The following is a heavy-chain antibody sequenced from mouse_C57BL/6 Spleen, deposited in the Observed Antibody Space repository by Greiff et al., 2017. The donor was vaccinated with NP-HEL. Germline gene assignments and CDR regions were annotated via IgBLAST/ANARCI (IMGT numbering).Heavy chain of an antibody. J-gene: IGHJ3*01. Sequence: QVQLQQSGPELVKPGASVKISCKASGYAFSSSWMNWVKQRPGKGLEWIGRIYPGDGDPNYNGKFKGKATLTADKSSSTAYMQLSSLTSEDSAVYFCANIYYDYDGGFAYWGQGTLVTVAA. CDR2: IYPGDGDP. CDR3: ANIYYDYDGGFAY. D-gene: IGHD2-4*01. V-gene: IGHV1-82*01. CDR1: GYAFSSSW.